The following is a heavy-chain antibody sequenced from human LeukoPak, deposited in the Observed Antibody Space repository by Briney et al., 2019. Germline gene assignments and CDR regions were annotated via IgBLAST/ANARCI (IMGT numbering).Heavy chain of an antibody. Sequence: PSETLSLTCTVSGGSISSSSYYWGWIRRPPGKGLEWIGSIYYSGSTYYNPSLKSRVTISVDTSKNQFSLKLSSVTAADTAVYYCARRVIIAAAGPFDYWGQGTLVTVSS. CDR1: GGSISSSSYY. D-gene: IGHD6-13*01. V-gene: IGHV4-39*01. J-gene: IGHJ4*02. CDR3: ARRVIIAAAGPFDY. CDR2: IYYSGST.